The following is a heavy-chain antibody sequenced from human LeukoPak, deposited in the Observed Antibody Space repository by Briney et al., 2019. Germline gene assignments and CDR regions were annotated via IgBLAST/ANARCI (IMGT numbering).Heavy chain of an antibody. CDR3: ATTRPGPTYFYYGLGV. Sequence: SETLPLTCPVYGGSLSGFFRSWIRQPPGKELDWMGEINQRGGTNFNPALKSRVTISVDTSKSHFSLRLSSVTGADTAVYYCATTRPGPTYFYYGLGVWGQGSTVTVSS. J-gene: IGHJ6*02. V-gene: IGHV4-34*01. CDR1: GGSLSGFF. D-gene: IGHD4-17*01. CDR2: INQRGGT.